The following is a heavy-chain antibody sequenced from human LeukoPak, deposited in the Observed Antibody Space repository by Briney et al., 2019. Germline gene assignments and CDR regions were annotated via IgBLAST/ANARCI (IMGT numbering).Heavy chain of an antibody. CDR1: GFTFSSYG. CDR3: ARGARKGDDYGGFFDY. CDR2: ISYDGSKK. J-gene: IGHJ4*02. V-gene: IGHV3-30*03. D-gene: IGHD4-23*01. Sequence: GGSLRLSCAASGFTFSSYGMHWVRQAPGKGLERVAVISYDGSKKDYADSVKGRFTISRDNSKNTLYLQMNSLRAEDTAVYYCARGARKGDDYGGFFDYWGQGTLVTVSS.